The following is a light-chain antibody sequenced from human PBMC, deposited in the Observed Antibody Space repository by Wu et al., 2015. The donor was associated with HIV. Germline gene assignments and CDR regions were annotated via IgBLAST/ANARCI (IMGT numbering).Light chain of an antibody. Sequence: SPGERATLSCRASQSVSSSYLAWYQQKPGQAPRLLIYGASSRATGIPDRFSGSGSGTDFTLTISRLEPEDFAVYYCQQYGSSFSYSFGQGTKLEIK. J-gene: IGKJ2*03. CDR1: QSVSSSY. CDR3: QQYGSSFSYS. CDR2: GAS. V-gene: IGKV3-20*01.